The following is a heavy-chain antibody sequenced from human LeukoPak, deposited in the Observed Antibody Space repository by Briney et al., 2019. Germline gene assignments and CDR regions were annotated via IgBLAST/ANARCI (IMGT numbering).Heavy chain of an antibody. D-gene: IGHD5-18*01. V-gene: IGHV3-23*01. CDR2: ISASGGNT. J-gene: IGHJ4*02. Sequence: GGSLRLSCEASGFTFSSNAIGWVRQAPGKGLEWVSVISASGGNTYYADSVKGRFTISRDNSKNTLYLQMNSLRAEDTAVYYCGYSYGDYWGQGTLVTVSS. CDR3: GYSYGDY. CDR1: GFTFSSNA.